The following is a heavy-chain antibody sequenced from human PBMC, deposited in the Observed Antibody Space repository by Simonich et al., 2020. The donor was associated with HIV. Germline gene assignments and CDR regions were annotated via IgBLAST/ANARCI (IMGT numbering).Heavy chain of an antibody. CDR1: GGFFSVYY. Sequence: QVHLQQWGAGLFKPSETLSLTCAVYGGFFSVYYWTWNRHPPGKGLEWIGEINHSGSTDYNPSLKSRGTISVDTYKNQFSLKLSSVTAADTAVYYCARRTGYDLDYWGQGTLVTVSS. J-gene: IGHJ4*02. CDR3: ARRTGYDLDY. CDR2: INHSGST. V-gene: IGHV4-34*01. D-gene: IGHD5-12*01.